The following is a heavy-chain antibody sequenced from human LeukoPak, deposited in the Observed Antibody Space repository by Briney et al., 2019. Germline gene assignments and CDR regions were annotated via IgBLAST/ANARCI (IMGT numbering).Heavy chain of an antibody. D-gene: IGHD6-13*01. J-gene: IGHJ6*02. CDR2: ISSSSSTI. Sequence: GGSLRLSCAASGFTFSSYSMNWVRQAPGKGLEWVSYISSSSSTIYYADSVKGRFTISRDNAKNSLYLQMNSLRAEDTAVYYCARDSEPHPGSWYFSNKSYLEFFLGVDGMDVRGQGTTVTVSS. V-gene: IGHV3-48*01. CDR3: ARDSEPHPGSWYFSNKSYLEFFLGVDGMDV. CDR1: GFTFSSYS.